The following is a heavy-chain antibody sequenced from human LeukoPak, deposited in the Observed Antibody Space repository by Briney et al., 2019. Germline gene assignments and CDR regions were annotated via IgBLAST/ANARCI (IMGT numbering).Heavy chain of an antibody. CDR3: ARRSGLYFDY. Sequence: PGGSLRLSCAASGFTFSNYDMNWVRQAPGKGLERVSEISVSGDKTYNTDSVKGRFTISRDNSKNTLYLQMNSLRAEDTALYYCARRSGLYFDYWGQGTLVTVSS. J-gene: IGHJ4*02. V-gene: IGHV3-23*01. D-gene: IGHD3-10*01. CDR2: ISVSGDKT. CDR1: GFTFSNYD.